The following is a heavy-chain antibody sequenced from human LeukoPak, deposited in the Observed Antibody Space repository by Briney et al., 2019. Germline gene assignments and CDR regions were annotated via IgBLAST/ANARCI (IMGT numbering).Heavy chain of an antibody. D-gene: IGHD2-2*01. Sequence: GGSLRLSCAASGFTFSDYYMSWIRQAPGEGLEWVSYISSSGSTIYYADSVKGLFTISRDNAKNSLYLQMNSLRAEDTAVYYCATCSSTSCYGRGDAFDIWGQGTMVTVSS. CDR3: ATCSSTSCYGRGDAFDI. J-gene: IGHJ3*02. V-gene: IGHV3-11*04. CDR1: GFTFSDYY. CDR2: ISSSGSTI.